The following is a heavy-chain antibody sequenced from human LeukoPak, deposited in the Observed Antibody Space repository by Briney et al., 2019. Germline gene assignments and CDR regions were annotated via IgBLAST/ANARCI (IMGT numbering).Heavy chain of an antibody. V-gene: IGHV3-20*04. CDR2: INWNGGST. J-gene: IGHJ4*02. D-gene: IGHD6-13*01. Sequence: GGSLRLSCAASGFTFDDYGMSWVRQAPGKGLEWVSGINWNGGSTGYADSVKGRFTISRDNAKNSLYLQMNSLRAEDTALYYCARGVSSSSWLDYFDYWGQGTLVTVSS. CDR1: GFTFDDYG. CDR3: ARGVSSSSWLDYFDY.